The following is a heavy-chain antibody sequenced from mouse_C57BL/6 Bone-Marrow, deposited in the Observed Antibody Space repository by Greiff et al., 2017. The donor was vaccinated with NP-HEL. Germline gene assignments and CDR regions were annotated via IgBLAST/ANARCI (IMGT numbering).Heavy chain of an antibody. V-gene: IGHV5-4*01. CDR1: GFTFSSYA. CDR2: ISDGGSYT. CDR3: AREGPAWFAY. J-gene: IGHJ3*01. D-gene: IGHD3-3*01. Sequence: EVQVVESGGGLVKPGGSLKLSCAASGFTFSSYAMSWVRQTPEKRLEWVATISDGGSYTYYPDNVKGRFTISRDNAKNNLYLQMSHLKSEDTAMYYCAREGPAWFAYWGQGTLVTVSA.